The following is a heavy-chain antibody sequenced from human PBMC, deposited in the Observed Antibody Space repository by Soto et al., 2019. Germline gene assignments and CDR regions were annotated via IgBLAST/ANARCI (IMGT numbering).Heavy chain of an antibody. V-gene: IGHV1-69*01. CDR2: IIPIFGTA. J-gene: IGHJ6*02. Sequence: QVQLVQSGAEVKKPGSSVKVSCKASGGTFSSYAISWMRQAPGQGLEWMGGIIPIFGTANYAQKFQGRGTITADESTSTAYMELSSLRSEDTAVYYCAKRPGGGLLWFGVGGMDVWGQGTTVTVSS. CDR1: GGTFSSYA. CDR3: AKRPGGGLLWFGVGGMDV. D-gene: IGHD3-10*01.